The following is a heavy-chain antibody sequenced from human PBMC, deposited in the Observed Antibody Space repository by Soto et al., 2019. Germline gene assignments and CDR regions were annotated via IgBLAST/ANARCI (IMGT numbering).Heavy chain of an antibody. D-gene: IGHD3-3*01. Sequence: QITLNESGPTQVKPRQTLTLTCTFSGFSLTTSGVGVGWIRQSPGKAPEWLALIYWDDDKRYSPSLKSRLTITKDTSKTPVVLTMADLDPADTATYYCAHRVLRTVFGLVTTTAIYFDFWGQGTPVAVSS. CDR2: IYWDDDK. CDR3: AHRVLRTVFGLVTTTAIYFDF. V-gene: IGHV2-5*02. CDR1: GFSLTTSGVG. J-gene: IGHJ4*02.